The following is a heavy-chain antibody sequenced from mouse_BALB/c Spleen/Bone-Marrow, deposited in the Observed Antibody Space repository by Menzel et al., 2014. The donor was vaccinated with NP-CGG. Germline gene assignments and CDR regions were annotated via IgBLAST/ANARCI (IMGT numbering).Heavy chain of an antibody. CDR3: ARSGYGDYYAMDY. Sequence: EVQLVESGGGLVQPGGSRKLSCAASGFTFSSFGIHWVRQAPEKGLEWVAYISSGSSTICYADTVKGRFTISRDNPKNTLFLQMTSLRSEDTAMYYCARSGYGDYYAMDYWGQGTSVTVSS. D-gene: IGHD2-10*02. CDR1: GFTFSSFG. J-gene: IGHJ4*01. CDR2: ISSGSSTI. V-gene: IGHV5-17*02.